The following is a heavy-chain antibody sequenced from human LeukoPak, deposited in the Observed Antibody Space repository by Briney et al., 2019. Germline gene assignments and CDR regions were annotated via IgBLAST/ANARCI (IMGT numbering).Heavy chain of an antibody. CDR3: PSTNFSGSARSYSDS. V-gene: IGHV3-23*01. D-gene: IGHD1-26*01. Sequence: PGGSLTLSCVTSGFTFSTYAMTWRRQAPGKGPEWVSSINNMGGTTDYSDSVNDRFTLSIHNSKSTLYVQMESPRVEDTTVYDFPSTNFSGSARSYSDSWGKGTVVSVSS. J-gene: IGHJ4*02. CDR2: INNMGGTT. CDR1: GFTFSTYA.